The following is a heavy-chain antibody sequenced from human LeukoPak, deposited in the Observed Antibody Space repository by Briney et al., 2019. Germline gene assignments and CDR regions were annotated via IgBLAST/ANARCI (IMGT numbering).Heavy chain of an antibody. CDR3: AREAYCGGDCHSLADY. Sequence: GGSLRLSCAASGFTFSSYWMSWVPHAPGKGLEWVANIKQDGSEKYYVDSVKGRFTISRDNAKNSLYLQMNSLRAEDTAVYYCAREAYCGGDCHSLADYWGQGTLVTVSS. V-gene: IGHV3-7*01. CDR2: IKQDGSEK. D-gene: IGHD2-21*02. J-gene: IGHJ4*02. CDR1: GFTFSSYW.